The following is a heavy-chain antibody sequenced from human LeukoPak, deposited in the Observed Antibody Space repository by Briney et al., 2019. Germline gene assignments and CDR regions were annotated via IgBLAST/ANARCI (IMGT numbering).Heavy chain of an antibody. CDR2: INPSGGST. CDR3: ARERPWWRDGYNYEAGAFDI. V-gene: IGHV1-46*01. D-gene: IGHD5-24*01. CDR1: GYTFTSYY. Sequence: ASVKVSCTASGYTFTSYYMHWVRQAPGQGLEWMGIINPSGGSTSYAQKFQGRVTMTRDMSTSTVYMELSSLRSEDTAVYYCARERPWWRDGYNYEAGAFDIWGQGTMVTVSS. J-gene: IGHJ3*02.